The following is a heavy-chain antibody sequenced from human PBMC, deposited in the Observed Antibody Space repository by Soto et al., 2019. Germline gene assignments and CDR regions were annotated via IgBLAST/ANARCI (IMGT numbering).Heavy chain of an antibody. CDR3: AGAVSDFDVRRYRTSYFDQ. D-gene: IGHD3-10*02. V-gene: IGHV4-31*03. CDR2: IDNSGAT. CDR1: GASVSTGVYY. Sequence: QVQLYESGPGLVQPSQTLSLSCTVSGASVSTGVYYWTWIRQHPGKGLEWVGYIDNSGATYYNPYLTGRVAISVDTSKNQFSLNLKSLTAADTAFYYCAGAVSDFDVRRYRTSYFDQWGHGILVTVSS. J-gene: IGHJ4*01.